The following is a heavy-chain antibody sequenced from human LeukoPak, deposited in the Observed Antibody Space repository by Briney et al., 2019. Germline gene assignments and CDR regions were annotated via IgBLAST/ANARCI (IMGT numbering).Heavy chain of an antibody. CDR3: ARVSGYSYGPFDY. CDR2: IYSGGST. J-gene: IGHJ4*02. CDR1: GFTVSSNY. D-gene: IGHD5-18*01. Sequence: PGGSLRHSCAASGFTVSSNYMSWVRQAPGKGLEWVSVIYSGGSTYYADSVKGRFTISRDNSKNTLYLQMNSLRAEDTAVYYCARVSGYSYGPFDYWGQGTLVTVSS. V-gene: IGHV3-66*01.